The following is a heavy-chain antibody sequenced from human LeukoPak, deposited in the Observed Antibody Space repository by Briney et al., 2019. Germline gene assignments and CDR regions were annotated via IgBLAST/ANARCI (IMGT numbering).Heavy chain of an antibody. V-gene: IGHV4-38-2*02. Sequence: SETLSLTCTVSGYSISSGYYWGWIRQPPGKGLEWIGSIYHSGSTYYNPSLKSRVTISVDTSKNQFSLKLSSVTAADTAVYYCARDYGSGTNYYYYYMDVWGKGTTVTISS. D-gene: IGHD3-10*01. CDR1: GYSISSGYY. CDR3: ARDYGSGTNYYYYYMDV. J-gene: IGHJ6*03. CDR2: IYHSGST.